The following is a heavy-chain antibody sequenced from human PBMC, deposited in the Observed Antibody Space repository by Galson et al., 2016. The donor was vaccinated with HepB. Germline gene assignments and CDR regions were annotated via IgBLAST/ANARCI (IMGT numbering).Heavy chain of an antibody. Sequence: SVKVSCKASGGTFSTFAITWVRQAPGQGLEWMGGIIPIFGTTNYAQIFQGRVTITADASTSTAHMELSSLRSEDTAVYYCARYVLQNYFYGLDVWGQGTTVTVSS. CDR2: IIPIFGTT. D-gene: IGHD3-10*02. CDR1: GGTFSTFA. V-gene: IGHV1-69*13. CDR3: ARYVLQNYFYGLDV. J-gene: IGHJ6*02.